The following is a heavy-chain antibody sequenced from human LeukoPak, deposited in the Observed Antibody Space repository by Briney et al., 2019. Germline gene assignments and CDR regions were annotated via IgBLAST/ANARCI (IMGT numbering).Heavy chain of an antibody. Sequence: GGSLRHSCAASGFTFSSYAMSGVRPAPGKGLEWVSAISGSGGARYYADSVKGRFTISRDNSKNILYLQMNSLRAEDTAVYYCAKVNDFWSGHFDYWGQGTLVTVSS. J-gene: IGHJ4*02. CDR3: AKVNDFWSGHFDY. D-gene: IGHD3-3*01. CDR1: GFTFSSYA. CDR2: ISGSGGAR. V-gene: IGHV3-23*01.